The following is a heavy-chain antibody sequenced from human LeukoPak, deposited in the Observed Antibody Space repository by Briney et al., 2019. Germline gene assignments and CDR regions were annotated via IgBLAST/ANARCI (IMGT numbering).Heavy chain of an antibody. J-gene: IGHJ4*02. D-gene: IGHD4-23*01. V-gene: IGHV3-21*01. CDR3: ARVFYGGNSAFDY. Sequence: GGSLRLSCAASGFTFGRYSMNWVRQAPGKGLEWVSSISSSSSYIYYADSVKGRFTISRDNAKNSLYLQMNSLRAEDTAVYYCARVFYGGNSAFDYWGQGTLVTVSS. CDR2: ISSSSSYI. CDR1: GFTFGRYS.